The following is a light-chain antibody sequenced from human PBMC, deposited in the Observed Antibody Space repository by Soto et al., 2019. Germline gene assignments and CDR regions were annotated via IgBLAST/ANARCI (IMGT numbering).Light chain of an antibody. CDR1: QSINSRY. J-gene: IGKJ3*01. CDR2: GAS. Sequence: PGERATLSCRASQSINSRYLAWYQQKPGQAPRLLIYGASSRATGIPDRFSGSGPGTDFTLTISRLEPEDFAVYYCQQFGSSPGFTFGPGTIVDIK. V-gene: IGKV3-20*01. CDR3: QQFGSSPGFT.